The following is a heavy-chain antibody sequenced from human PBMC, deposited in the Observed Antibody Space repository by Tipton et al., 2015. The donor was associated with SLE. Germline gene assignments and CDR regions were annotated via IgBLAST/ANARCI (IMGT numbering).Heavy chain of an antibody. D-gene: IGHD6-19*01. V-gene: IGHV3-21*01. CDR1: GFTFSSYS. CDR3: ARAWGSGWDFDY. J-gene: IGHJ4*02. CDR2: ISSSSSYI. Sequence: GSLRFSCAASGFTFSSYSMNWVRQAPGKGLEWVSSISSSSSYIYYADSVKGRFTISRDNAKNSLYLQMNSLRAEDTAVYYCARAWGSGWDFDYWGQGTLVTASS.